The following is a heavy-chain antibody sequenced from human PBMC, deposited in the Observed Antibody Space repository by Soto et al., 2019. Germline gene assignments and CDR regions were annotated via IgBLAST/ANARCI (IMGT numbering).Heavy chain of an antibody. V-gene: IGHV4-34*01. Sequence: QVQLQQWGAGLLKPSETLSLTCAVYGGSFSGYYWSWIRQPPGEGLEGIGEINHSGSTNYNPSLKSRVTISVDTSKNQFSLKLSSVTAADTAVYYCARGPPLYCSSTSCYHYFDYWGQGTLVTVSS. CDR1: GGSFSGYY. CDR2: INHSGST. CDR3: ARGPPLYCSSTSCYHYFDY. J-gene: IGHJ4*02. D-gene: IGHD2-2*01.